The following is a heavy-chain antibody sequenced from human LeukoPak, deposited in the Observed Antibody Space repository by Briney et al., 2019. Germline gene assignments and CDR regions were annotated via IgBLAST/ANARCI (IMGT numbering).Heavy chain of an antibody. Sequence: SETLSLTCTVSGGSITNYYCNWIRQPPGKGLEWIGYIYNTGNTKYNPSLKTRVTISGDTSKKQFSLNLSSVTAADTAVYYCARGYRPYAFDIWGQGTMVTVSS. CDR3: ARGYRPYAFDI. J-gene: IGHJ3*02. CDR1: GGSITNYY. V-gene: IGHV4-59*08. D-gene: IGHD3-16*02. CDR2: IYNTGNT.